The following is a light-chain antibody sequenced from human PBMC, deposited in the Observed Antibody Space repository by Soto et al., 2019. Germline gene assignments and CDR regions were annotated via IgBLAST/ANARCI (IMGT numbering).Light chain of an antibody. CDR1: SGHSSYA. V-gene: IGLV4-69*01. J-gene: IGLJ3*02. CDR2: LNSDGSH. Sequence: QPVLTQSPSASASLGASVKLTCTLSSGHSSYAIAWHQQQPGKGPRYLMKLNSDGSHSKGDGIPDRFSGSSSGAERYLTFSSLQSEDEADYYCQTWGTGIRVFGGGTKLTVL. CDR3: QTWGTGIRV.